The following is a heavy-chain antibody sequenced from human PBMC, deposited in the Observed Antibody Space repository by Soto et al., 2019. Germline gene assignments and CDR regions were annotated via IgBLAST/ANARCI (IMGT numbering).Heavy chain of an antibody. V-gene: IGHV3-23*01. Sequence: GGSLRLSCAASGFTFSSNAMSWVRQAPGKGLEWVSGITGSGGITDYADSVKGRFTISRDNSRNTVYLQMNYLRVEDTAVYYCAKVRSGSFALDAFDIWGQGTMVTVSS. J-gene: IGHJ3*02. CDR1: GFTFSSNA. CDR2: ITGSGGIT. CDR3: AKVRSGSFALDAFDI. D-gene: IGHD1-26*01.